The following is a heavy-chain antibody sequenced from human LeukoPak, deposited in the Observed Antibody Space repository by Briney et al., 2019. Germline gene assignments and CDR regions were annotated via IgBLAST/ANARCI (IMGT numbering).Heavy chain of an antibody. V-gene: IGHV4-34*01. CDR3: ATRSEGIAAAGTNGMDV. CDR1: GGSFSGYY. J-gene: IGHJ6*02. Sequence: KTSETLSLTCAVYGGSFSGYYWSWIRQPPGKGLEWIGEINHSGGTNYNPSLKSRVTISVDTSKNQFSLKLSSVTAADTAVYYCATRSEGIAAAGTNGMDVWGQGTTVTVSS. D-gene: IGHD6-13*01. CDR2: INHSGGT.